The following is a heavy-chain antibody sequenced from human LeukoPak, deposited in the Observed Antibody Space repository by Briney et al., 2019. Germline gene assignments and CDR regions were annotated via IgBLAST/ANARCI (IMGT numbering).Heavy chain of an antibody. D-gene: IGHD6-13*01. CDR3: ASPRPYSSSIDY. CDR2: MNPNSGNT. J-gene: IGHJ4*02. Sequence: ASVKVSCKASGYTFTSYDINWVRQATGQGLEWMGWMNPNSGNTSYAQKFQGRVTMTTNTSISTANLELSSLRSEDTAVYYCASPRPYSSSIDYWGQGTLVTVSS. CDR1: GYTFTSYD. V-gene: IGHV1-8*01.